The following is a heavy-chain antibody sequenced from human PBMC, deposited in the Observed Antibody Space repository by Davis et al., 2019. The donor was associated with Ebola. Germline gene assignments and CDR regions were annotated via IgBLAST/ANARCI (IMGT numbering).Heavy chain of an antibody. V-gene: IGHV3-30*02. Sequence: PGGSLRLSCAASGFTFNNYGMNWVRQAPGKGLEWVAFIRHDKSSKYYADSVRGRFTISRDNSKNTLHLQMNILRDEDTAMYYCTTAGMGSGWYSLDSWGQGTLVTVSS. J-gene: IGHJ4*02. CDR3: TTAGMGSGWYSLDS. CDR1: GFTFNNYG. D-gene: IGHD6-19*01. CDR2: IRHDKSSK.